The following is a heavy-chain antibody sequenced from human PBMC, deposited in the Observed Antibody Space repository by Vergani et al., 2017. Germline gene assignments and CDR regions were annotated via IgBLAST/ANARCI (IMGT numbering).Heavy chain of an antibody. J-gene: IGHJ6*03. CDR2: IRGSGGST. V-gene: IGHV3-23*01. Sequence: EVQLLESGGGLVQPGGSLRLSCAASGFTFSSYAMSWVRQAPGKGLGWVSAIRGSGGSTYYADSVKGRFTISRDNSKNTLYLQMNSLRAEDTAVYYCAKGGIVGATTFYYYNYMDVWGKGTTVTVSS. CDR1: GFTFSSYA. D-gene: IGHD1-26*01. CDR3: AKGGIVGATTFYYYNYMDV.